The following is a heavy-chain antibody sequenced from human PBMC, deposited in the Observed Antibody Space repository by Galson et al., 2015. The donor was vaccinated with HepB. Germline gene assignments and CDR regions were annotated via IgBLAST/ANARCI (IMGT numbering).Heavy chain of an antibody. J-gene: IGHJ4*02. Sequence: SVKVSCKASGYTFTGYYMHWVRQAPGQGLEWMGWINPNSGGTNYAQKFQGRVTMTRDTSISTAYMELSRLRSDDTAVYYCARDTMIVVVISPADYFDYWGQGTLVTVSS. CDR3: ARDTMIVVVISPADYFDY. D-gene: IGHD3-22*01. CDR1: GYTFTGYY. V-gene: IGHV1-2*02. CDR2: INPNSGGT.